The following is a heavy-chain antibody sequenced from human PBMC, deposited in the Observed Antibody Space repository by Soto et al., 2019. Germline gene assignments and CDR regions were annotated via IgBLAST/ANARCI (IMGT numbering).Heavy chain of an antibody. Sequence: QVQLVESGGGVVQPGRSLRLSCAASGFIFSSYGMHWVRQAPGKGLEWVAVISYDGINKYYSDSVKGRFTISRDNSKNTLYLQMNILRAEDTAVYYCAKSVYSWNDGFFDYWGQGTLVTVSS. J-gene: IGHJ4*02. D-gene: IGHD1-1*01. CDR3: AKSVYSWNDGFFDY. CDR2: ISYDGINK. CDR1: GFIFSSYG. V-gene: IGHV3-30*18.